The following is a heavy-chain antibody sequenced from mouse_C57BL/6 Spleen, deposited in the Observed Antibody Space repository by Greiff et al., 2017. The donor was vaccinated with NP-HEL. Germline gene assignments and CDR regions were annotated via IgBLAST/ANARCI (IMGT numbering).Heavy chain of an antibody. Sequence: QVQLQQPGAELVMPGASVKLSCKASGYTFTSYWMHWVKQTPGQGLEWIGEIDPSDSYTNYNQKFKGKSTLTVEKSSSTAYMQLSSLTSEDSAVYYCAITPWFAYWGQGTLVTVSA. V-gene: IGHV1-69*01. J-gene: IGHJ3*01. CDR1: GYTFTSYW. CDR3: AITPWFAY. D-gene: IGHD1-3*01. CDR2: IDPSDSYT.